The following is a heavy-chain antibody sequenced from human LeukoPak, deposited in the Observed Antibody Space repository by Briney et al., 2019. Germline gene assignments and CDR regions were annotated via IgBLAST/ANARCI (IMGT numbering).Heavy chain of an antibody. J-gene: IGHJ6*02. CDR1: GYTFSGHY. CDR3: ARGRDGSATYRYYYHAMDV. D-gene: IGHD3-10*01. V-gene: IGHV1-2*02. Sequence: ASVKVSRQASGYTFSGHYVHWVRQAPGQGLEWMGCFKPHSAGTDYAQKFKGRVTMTRDTSTSTDYMEMSSLSSDDTAVYYCARGRDGSATYRYYYHAMDVWGQGTPVTVSS. CDR2: FKPHSAGT.